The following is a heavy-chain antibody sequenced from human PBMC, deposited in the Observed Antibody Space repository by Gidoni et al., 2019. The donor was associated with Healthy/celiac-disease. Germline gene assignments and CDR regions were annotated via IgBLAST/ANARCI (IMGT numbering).Heavy chain of an antibody. Sequence: QVQLQQWGAGLLKPSETLSLTCAVYGGSFSGYYWSWIRQPPGKGLEWIGEINHSGSTNYNPSLKSRVTISVDTSKNQFSLKLSSVTAADTAVYYCARGRNWGSPVAWGYFDYWGQGTLVTVSS. V-gene: IGHV4-34*01. D-gene: IGHD7-27*01. CDR3: ARGRNWGSPVAWGYFDY. CDR1: GGSFSGYY. J-gene: IGHJ4*02. CDR2: INHSGST.